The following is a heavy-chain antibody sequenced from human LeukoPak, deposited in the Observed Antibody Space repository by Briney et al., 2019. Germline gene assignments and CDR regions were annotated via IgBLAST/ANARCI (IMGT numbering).Heavy chain of an antibody. CDR2: ISSSGSTI. J-gene: IGHJ4*02. V-gene: IGHV3-11*04. Sequence: GGSLRLSCAASGFTFSDYYMSWIRQTPGKGLEWVSYISSSGSTIYYADSVKGRFTISRDNAKNSPYLQMNSLRAEDTAVYYCARDYYYGSGSYYFYWGQGTLVTVSS. CDR3: ARDYYYGSGSYYFY. D-gene: IGHD3-10*01. CDR1: GFTFSDYY.